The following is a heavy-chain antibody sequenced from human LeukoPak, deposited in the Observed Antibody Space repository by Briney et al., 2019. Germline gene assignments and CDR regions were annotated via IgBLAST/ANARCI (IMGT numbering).Heavy chain of an antibody. Sequence: GGSLRLSCTASGFTFSSYAMTWVRQAPGKGLEWVSGISGSGGSTYNADSVKGRFTISRDNSKNTLYLQMNSLRAEDTAVYYCAKQLGYCSDGSCYFPYWGQGTLVTVSS. V-gene: IGHV3-23*01. J-gene: IGHJ4*02. CDR3: AKQLGYCSDGSCYFPY. CDR1: GFTFSSYA. D-gene: IGHD2-15*01. CDR2: ISGSGGST.